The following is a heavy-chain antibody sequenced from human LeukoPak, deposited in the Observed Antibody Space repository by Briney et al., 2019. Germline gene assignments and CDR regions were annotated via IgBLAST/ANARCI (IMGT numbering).Heavy chain of an antibody. Sequence: SETLSLTCTVSGGSISSSSYYWGWIRQPPGKGLEWIGSIYYSGSTYYNPPLKSRVTISVDTSKNQFSLKLSSVTAADTAVYYCARELGPLDYWGQGTLVTVSS. CDR3: ARELGPLDY. CDR2: IYYSGST. CDR1: GGSISSSSYY. D-gene: IGHD1-26*01. V-gene: IGHV4-39*02. J-gene: IGHJ4*02.